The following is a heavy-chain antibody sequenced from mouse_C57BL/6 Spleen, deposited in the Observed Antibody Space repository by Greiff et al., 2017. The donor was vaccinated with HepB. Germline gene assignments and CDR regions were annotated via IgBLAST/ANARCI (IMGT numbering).Heavy chain of an antibody. D-gene: IGHD2-3*01. CDR3: ARYYDGYYYFDY. Sequence: LVESGAELARPGASVKMSCKASGYTFTSYTMHWVKQRPGQGLEWIGYINPSSGYTKYNQKFKDKATLTADKASSTAYMQLSSLTSEDSAVYYCARYYDGYYYFDYWGQGTTLTVSS. V-gene: IGHV1-4*01. J-gene: IGHJ2*01. CDR1: GYTFTSYT. CDR2: INPSSGYT.